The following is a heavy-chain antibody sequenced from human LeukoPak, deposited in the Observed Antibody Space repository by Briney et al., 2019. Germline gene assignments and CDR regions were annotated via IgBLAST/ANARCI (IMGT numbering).Heavy chain of an antibody. CDR2: LHYSGST. V-gene: IGHV4-39*01. D-gene: IGHD3-16*01. J-gene: IGHJ4*02. CDR1: GGSISSRSYY. Sequence: SETLSLTCTVSGGSISSRSYYWGWIRQPPGKGLEWIVSLHYSGSTYYKPSLKSRLTISVDTSKNQFSLKLSSVTAADTAVYYCASCEGAHFDYWGQGTLVTVSS. CDR3: ASCEGAHFDY.